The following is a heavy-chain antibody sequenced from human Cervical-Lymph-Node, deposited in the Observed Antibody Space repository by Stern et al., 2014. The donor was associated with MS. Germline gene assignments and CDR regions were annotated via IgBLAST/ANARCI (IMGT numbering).Heavy chain of an antibody. CDR1: GFTVSSNY. J-gene: IGHJ4*02. V-gene: IGHV3-66*02. D-gene: IGHD1-26*01. Sequence: VQLVESGGGLVQPGGSLRLSCAASGFTVSSNYMSWVRQAPGKGLEWVSVGYSDDSTYYADSVKGRFTISRDNSKNTLYLQMNSLRAEDTAVYYCARGTYSGSYSFDYWGQGTLVTVSS. CDR2: GYSDDST. CDR3: ARGTYSGSYSFDY.